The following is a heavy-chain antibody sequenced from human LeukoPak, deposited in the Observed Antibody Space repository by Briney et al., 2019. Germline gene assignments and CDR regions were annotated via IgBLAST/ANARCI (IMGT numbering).Heavy chain of an antibody. Sequence: GGSLRLSCAASGFTFSSYSMNWARQAPGKGLEWVSSISSSSSYIYYADSVKGRFTISRDNAKNSLYLQMNSLRAEDTAVYYCARDIVLGDYADEGFDYWGQGTLVTVSS. CDR2: ISSSSSYI. J-gene: IGHJ4*02. D-gene: IGHD4-17*01. V-gene: IGHV3-21*01. CDR3: ARDIVLGDYADEGFDY. CDR1: GFTFSSYS.